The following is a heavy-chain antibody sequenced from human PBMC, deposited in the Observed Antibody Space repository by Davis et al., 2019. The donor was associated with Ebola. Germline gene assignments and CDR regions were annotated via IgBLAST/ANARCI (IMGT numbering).Heavy chain of an antibody. CDR3: ARGPTFATVTTFFDY. Sequence: GESLKISCAASGFTFSSYSMNWVRQAPGKGLEWVSVIYSGGSTYYADSVKGRFTISRDNSKNTLYLQMNSLRAEDTAVYYCARGPTFATVTTFFDYWGQGTLVTVSS. J-gene: IGHJ4*02. CDR1: GFTFSSYS. D-gene: IGHD4-17*01. CDR2: IYSGGST. V-gene: IGHV3-66*01.